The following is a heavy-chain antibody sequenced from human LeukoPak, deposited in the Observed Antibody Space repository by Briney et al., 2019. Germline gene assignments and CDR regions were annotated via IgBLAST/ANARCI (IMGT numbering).Heavy chain of an antibody. Sequence: AGGSLRLSCAASGFTVSSNYMSWVRQAPGKGLEWVSSISGGGETTYYADSAKGRFTISRDNSQNTLYLQMNSLRAEDTAVYYCARDYADYVGYFFFDYWGQGTLVTVSS. CDR3: ARDYADYVGYFFFDY. D-gene: IGHD4-17*01. V-gene: IGHV3-23*01. J-gene: IGHJ4*02. CDR1: GFTVSSNY. CDR2: ISGGGETT.